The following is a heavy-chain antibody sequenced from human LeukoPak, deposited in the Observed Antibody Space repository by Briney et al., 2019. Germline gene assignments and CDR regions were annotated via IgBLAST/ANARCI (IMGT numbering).Heavy chain of an antibody. J-gene: IGHJ6*04. CDR3: ARSGLPTDVVVPAAMLYYYYGMDV. CDR1: GFTFSSYA. Sequence: PGGSLRLSCAASGFTFSSYAMHWVRQAPGKGLEWVAVISYDGSNKYYADSVKGRFTISRDNSKNTLYLQINSLRAEDTAVYYCARSGLPTDVVVPAAMLYYYYGMDVWGKGTTVTVSS. D-gene: IGHD2-2*01. CDR2: ISYDGSNK. V-gene: IGHV3-30*04.